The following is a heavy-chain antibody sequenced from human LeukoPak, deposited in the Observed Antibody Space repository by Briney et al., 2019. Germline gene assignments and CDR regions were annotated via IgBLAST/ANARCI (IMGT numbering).Heavy chain of an antibody. CDR3: AKASAGRDFDY. J-gene: IGHJ4*02. V-gene: IGHV3-11*01. Sequence: GGSLRLSCAASGFTFSDYYMSWIRQAPGKGLEWVSYISSSGSTIYYADSVKGRFTISRDNAKNSLYLHMNSLRVEDTALYYCAKASAGRDFDYWGQGTLVTVSS. CDR1: GFTFSDYY. CDR2: ISSSGSTI.